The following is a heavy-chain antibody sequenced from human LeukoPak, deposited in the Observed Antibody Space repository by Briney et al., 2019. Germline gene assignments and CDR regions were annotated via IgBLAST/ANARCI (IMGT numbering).Heavy chain of an antibody. Sequence: GESLKISCKGSGYSFTSYWIGWVRQMPGKGLEWMGIIYPGDPDTRYSPSFQGQVTISADKSISTAYLQWRSLKASDTAMYYCATSSSPLTLDYWGQGTLVTVSS. V-gene: IGHV5-51*01. CDR3: ATSSSPLTLDY. CDR2: IYPGDPDT. J-gene: IGHJ4*02. CDR1: GYSFTSYW.